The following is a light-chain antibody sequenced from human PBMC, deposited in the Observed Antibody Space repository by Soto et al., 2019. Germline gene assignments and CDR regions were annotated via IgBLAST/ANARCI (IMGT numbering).Light chain of an antibody. CDR3: CTYTISSTWV. J-gene: IGLJ3*02. Sequence: QSALTQPASVSGSPGQSITISCTGTSSDVAAFNYVSWYQQHPGKAPKLMIFEVNNRPSGVSNRFSGSKSGNTASLTISGLQAEDEADYYCCTYTISSTWVFGGGTKLTVL. CDR1: SSDVAAFNY. CDR2: EVN. V-gene: IGLV2-14*01.